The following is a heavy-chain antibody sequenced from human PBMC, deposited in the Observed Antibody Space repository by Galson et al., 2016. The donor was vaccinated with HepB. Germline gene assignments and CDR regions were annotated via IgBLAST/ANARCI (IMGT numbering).Heavy chain of an antibody. CDR1: GGTFNSYT. CDR3: ARGEYYASGSYFDF. J-gene: IGHJ4*02. D-gene: IGHD3-10*01. Sequence: SVKVSCKASGGTFNSYTINWVRQAPGQGLEWVGGVIPIFATINYAQKFQGRVTLTADESTNTAYLELSSLRSDDTAVYYCARGEYYASGSYFDFWGQGTLVTVSS. V-gene: IGHV1-69*13. CDR2: VIPIFATI.